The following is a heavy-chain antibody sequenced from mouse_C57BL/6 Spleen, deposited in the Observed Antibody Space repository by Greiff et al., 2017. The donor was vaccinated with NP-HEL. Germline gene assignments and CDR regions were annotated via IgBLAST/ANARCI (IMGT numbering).Heavy chain of an antibody. J-gene: IGHJ1*03. Sequence: VQLQQPGAELVKPGASVKMSCKASGYTFTSYWITWVKQRPGQGLEWIGDIYPGSGSTNYNEKFKSKATLTVDTSSSTAYMQLSSLTSEDSAVYYCARPLRFHWYFDVWGTGTTVTVSS. V-gene: IGHV1-55*01. CDR1: GYTFTSYW. D-gene: IGHD1-1*01. CDR2: IYPGSGST. CDR3: ARPLRFHWYFDV.